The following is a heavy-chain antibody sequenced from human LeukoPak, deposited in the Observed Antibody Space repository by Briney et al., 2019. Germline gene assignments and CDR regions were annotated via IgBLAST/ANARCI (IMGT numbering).Heavy chain of an antibody. CDR3: AREGIQLWFLTYYYYMDV. J-gene: IGHJ6*03. CDR1: GYTFTSYA. V-gene: IGHV7-4-1*02. CDR2: INTNTGNP. D-gene: IGHD5-18*01. Sequence: ASVKVSCKASGYTFTSYAMNWVRQAPGQGLEWMGWINTNTGNPTYAQGFTGRFVFSLDTSVSTAYLQVSSLQAEDTAVYYCAREGIQLWFLTYYYYMDVWGKGTTVTVSS.